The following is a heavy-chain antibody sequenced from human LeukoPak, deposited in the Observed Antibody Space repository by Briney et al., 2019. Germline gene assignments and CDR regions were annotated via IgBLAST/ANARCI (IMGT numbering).Heavy chain of an antibody. CDR2: ISWNSGSI. CDR3: AKAGIVVVEAAHLDY. Sequence: GGSLGLSCAASGFTFDDYAMHWVRQAPGKGLEWVSGISWNSGSIGYADSVKGRFTISRDNAKNSLYLQMNSLRAEDTALYYCAKAGIVVVEAAHLDYWGQGTLVTVSS. D-gene: IGHD2-15*01. V-gene: IGHV3-9*01. CDR1: GFTFDDYA. J-gene: IGHJ4*02.